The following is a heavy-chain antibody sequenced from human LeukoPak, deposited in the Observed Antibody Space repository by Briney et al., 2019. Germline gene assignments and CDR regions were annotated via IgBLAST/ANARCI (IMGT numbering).Heavy chain of an antibody. V-gene: IGHV3-11*04. D-gene: IGHD4-17*01. CDR1: GFTFSDYY. CDR2: ISSSGSTI. J-gene: IGHJ5*02. Sequence: GGSLRLSCAASGFTFSDYYMSWIRQAPGKGLEWVSYISSSGSTIYYADSVKGRFTISRDNAKNSLYLQMNSLRAEDTAVYYCAREENGDYDVWFDPWGRGTLVTVSS. CDR3: AREENGDYDVWFDP.